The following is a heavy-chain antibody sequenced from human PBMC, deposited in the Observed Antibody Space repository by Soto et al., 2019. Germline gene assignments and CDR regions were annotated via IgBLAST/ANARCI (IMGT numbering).Heavy chain of an antibody. J-gene: IGHJ4*02. CDR2: IFLSGTT. Sequence: SETLSLTCAVSGDSLNSGTYSWNWIRQPPGKGLEWIGYIFLSGTTYYNPSLKSRVTISVDRSRNQFSLKLTSVTAADTAVYYCARSREFDYWGQGTLVPVYS. CDR1: GDSLNSGTYS. CDR3: ARSREFDY. V-gene: IGHV4-30-2*01.